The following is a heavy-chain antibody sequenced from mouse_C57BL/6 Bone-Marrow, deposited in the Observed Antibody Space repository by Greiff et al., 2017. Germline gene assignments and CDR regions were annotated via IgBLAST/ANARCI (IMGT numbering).Heavy chain of an antibody. D-gene: IGHD3-2*02. CDR1: GYTFTSYW. J-gene: IGHJ3*01. V-gene: IGHV1-7*01. CDR3: ARSPAAQSFAY. Sequence: QVHVKQSGAELAKPGASVKLSCKASGYTFTSYWMHWVKQRPGQGLEWIGYINPSSGYTKYNQKFKDKATLTADKSSSTAYMQLSSLTYEDSAVYYCARSPAAQSFAYWGQGTLVTVSA. CDR2: INPSSGYT.